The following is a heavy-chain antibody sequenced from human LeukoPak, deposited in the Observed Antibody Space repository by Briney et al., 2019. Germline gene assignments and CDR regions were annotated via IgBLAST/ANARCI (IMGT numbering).Heavy chain of an antibody. D-gene: IGHD6-19*01. CDR3: ARPFYSSGWYGAFDI. CDR1: GGSISSYY. Sequence: PSETLSLTCTVSGGSISSYYWSWIRQPPGKGLEWIGYIYYSGSTNYNPSLKSRVTISVDTSKNQFSLKLSSVTAADTAVYFCARPFYSSGWYGAFDIWGPGTMVTVSS. CDR2: IYYSGST. J-gene: IGHJ3*02. V-gene: IGHV4-59*08.